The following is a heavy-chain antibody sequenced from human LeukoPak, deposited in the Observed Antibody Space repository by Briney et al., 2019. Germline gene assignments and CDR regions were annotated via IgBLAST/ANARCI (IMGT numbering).Heavy chain of an antibody. Sequence: ASVKVSCKASGYTFTSYGISWVRQAPGQGLEWMGWISAYNGNTNYAQKLQGRVTMTTDTSTSTANMELRSLRSDDTAVYYCARDYYYYGMDVWGQGTTVTVSS. CDR2: ISAYNGNT. CDR3: ARDYYYYGMDV. CDR1: GYTFTSYG. V-gene: IGHV1-18*01. J-gene: IGHJ6*02.